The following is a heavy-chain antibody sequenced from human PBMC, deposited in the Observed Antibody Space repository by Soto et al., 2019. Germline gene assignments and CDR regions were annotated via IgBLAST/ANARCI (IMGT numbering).Heavy chain of an antibody. CDR1: GFTFTRYS. V-gene: IGHV3-21*06. J-gene: IGHJ4*02. Sequence: GGSLRLSCAASGFTFTRYSMNWVRQAPGKGLEWVPSISSTTNYIYYGDSMKGRFTISRDNAKNSLYLEMNSLRAEDTAVCYCARESEDLTSNFDYWGQGTLVTVPQ. CDR2: ISSTTNYI. CDR3: ARESEDLTSNFDY.